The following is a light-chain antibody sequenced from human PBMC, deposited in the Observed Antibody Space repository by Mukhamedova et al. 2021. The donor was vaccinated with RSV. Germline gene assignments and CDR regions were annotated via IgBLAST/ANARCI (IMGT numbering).Light chain of an antibody. CDR1: QGISNS. Sequence: ASQGISNSLAWYQQKPGKAPKLLVYAASRLESGVPSRFSGSGSGTDYTLTISSLQPEDFATYYCQQYYSTPYTFGQGTKLEIK. J-gene: IGKJ2*01. CDR3: QQYYSTPYT. V-gene: IGKV1-NL1*01. CDR2: AAS.